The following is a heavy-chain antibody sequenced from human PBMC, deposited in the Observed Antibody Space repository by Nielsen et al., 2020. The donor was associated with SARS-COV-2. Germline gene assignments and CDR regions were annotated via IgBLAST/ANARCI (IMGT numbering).Heavy chain of an antibody. CDR2: IIPIFGTA. Sequence: SVKVSCQASGGTFSSYAISWVRPAPGQGLEWMGGIIPIFGTANYAQKFQGRVTITADKSTSTAYMELSSLRSEDTAVYYCAATYYDFWSGYHAFDPWGQGTLVTVSS. CDR3: AATYYDFWSGYHAFDP. D-gene: IGHD3-3*01. CDR1: GGTFSSYA. V-gene: IGHV1-69*06. J-gene: IGHJ5*02.